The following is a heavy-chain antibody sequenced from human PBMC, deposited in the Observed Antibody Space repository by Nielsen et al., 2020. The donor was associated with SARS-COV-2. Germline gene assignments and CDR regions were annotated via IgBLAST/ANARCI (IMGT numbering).Heavy chain of an antibody. J-gene: IGHJ5*02. CDR3: ARDLDYYDSSGYDR. V-gene: IGHV3-7*01. D-gene: IGHD3-22*01. CDR1: GFTFSSYW. CDR2: IKQDGSEK. Sequence: GGSLRLSCAASGFTFSSYWMSWVRQAPGKGLEWVANIKQDGSEKYYVDSVKGRFTISRDNAKNSLYLQMNSLRAEDTAVYYCARDLDYYDSSGYDRWGQGTLVTASS.